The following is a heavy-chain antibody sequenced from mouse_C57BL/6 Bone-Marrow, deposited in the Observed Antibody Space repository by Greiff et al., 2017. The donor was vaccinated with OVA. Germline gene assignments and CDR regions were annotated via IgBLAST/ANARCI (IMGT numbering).Heavy chain of an antibody. J-gene: IGHJ2*01. Sequence: EVKLMESGPGLVKPSQSLSLTCSVTGYSITSGYYWHWIRQFPGNKLEWMGYISYDGSNNYNPSLKNRISITRDTSKNQFFLKLNSVTTEDTATYYCAREGYDYVDYWGQGTTLTVSS. V-gene: IGHV3-6*01. D-gene: IGHD2-3*01. CDR2: ISYDGSN. CDR3: AREGYDYVDY. CDR1: GYSITSGYY.